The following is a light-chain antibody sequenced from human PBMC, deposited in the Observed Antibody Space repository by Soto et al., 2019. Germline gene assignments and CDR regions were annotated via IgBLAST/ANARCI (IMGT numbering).Light chain of an antibody. V-gene: IGLV2-14*01. CDR3: NSYTSSSTLV. J-gene: IGLJ1*01. CDR1: SSDIGGYNY. CDR2: EVT. Sequence: QSVLTQPASVSGSPGQSIAISCTGTSSDIGGYNYASWYQQHPGKAPKLMIYEVTYRPSGVSNRFSGSKSGNTASLTISGLQAEDEADYYCNSYTSSSTLVFGTGTKATVL.